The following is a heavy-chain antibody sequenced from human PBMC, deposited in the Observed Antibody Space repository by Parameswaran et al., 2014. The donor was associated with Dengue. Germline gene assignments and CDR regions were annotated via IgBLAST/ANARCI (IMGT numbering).Heavy chain of an antibody. CDR2: IYPGDSDT. D-gene: IGHD4-17*01. Sequence: VRQMPGKGLEWMGIIYPGDSDTRYSPSFQGQVTISADKSISTAYLQWSSLKASDTAMYYCARPIYGDYGYFDYWGQGTLVTVSS. V-gene: IGHV5-51*01. CDR3: ARPIYGDYGYFDY. J-gene: IGHJ4*02.